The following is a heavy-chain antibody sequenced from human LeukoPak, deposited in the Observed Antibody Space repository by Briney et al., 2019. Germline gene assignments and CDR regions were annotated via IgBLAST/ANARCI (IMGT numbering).Heavy chain of an antibody. CDR1: GGSISSYY. V-gene: IGHV4-59*12. D-gene: IGHD3-10*01. Sequence: SETLSLTCTVSGGSISSYYWSWIRQPPGKGLEWIGYIYYSGSTNYNPSLKSRVTISVDTSKNQFSLKLSSVTAADTAVYYCARGSRWSGVRGYYFDYWGQGTLVTVSS. CDR3: ARGSRWSGVRGYYFDY. CDR2: IYYSGST. J-gene: IGHJ4*02.